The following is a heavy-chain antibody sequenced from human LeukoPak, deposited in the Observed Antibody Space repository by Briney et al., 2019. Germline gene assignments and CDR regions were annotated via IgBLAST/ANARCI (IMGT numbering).Heavy chain of an antibody. CDR1: GGSLSSSSYY. Sequence: PSETLSLTCTVSGGSLSSSSYYWGWIRQPPGKGLEWIGSIYYSGSTYYNPSLKSRVTISVDTSKTPFSLKLSSVTAADTAVYYCARPRLGSSDAFDIWGQGTMVTVSS. CDR3: ARPRLGSSDAFDI. J-gene: IGHJ3*02. CDR2: IYYSGST. V-gene: IGHV4-39*01. D-gene: IGHD6-6*01.